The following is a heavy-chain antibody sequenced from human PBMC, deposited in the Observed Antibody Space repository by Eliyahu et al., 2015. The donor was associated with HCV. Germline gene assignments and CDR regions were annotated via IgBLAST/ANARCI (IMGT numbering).Heavy chain of an antibody. CDR1: GFTFSSXG. J-gene: IGHJ4*02. CDR2: IWYDGSNK. CDR3: ARDEADIVVVPAAIPLGY. V-gene: IGHV3-33*01. Sequence: QVQLVESGGGVVQPGRSLRLSCAASGFTFSSXGMHWVRQAPGKGLEWVAVIWYDGSNKYYADSVKGRFTISRDNSKNTLYLQMNSLRAEDTAVYYCARDEADIVVVPAAIPLGYWGQGTLVTVSS. D-gene: IGHD2-2*02.